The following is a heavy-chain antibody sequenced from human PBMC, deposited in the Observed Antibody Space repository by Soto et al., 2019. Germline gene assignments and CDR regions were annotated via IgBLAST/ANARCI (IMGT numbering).Heavy chain of an antibody. Sequence: SETLSLTCTVSGGSISSYYWSWIRQPPGKGLEWIGYIYYSGSTNYNPSLKSRVTISVDTSKNQFSLKLSYVTAADTAVYYCGRDQRDYYDSSGYLPLDYYYYGMDVWGQGTTGTVS. CDR2: IYYSGST. CDR1: GGSISSYY. CDR3: GRDQRDYYDSSGYLPLDYYYYGMDV. J-gene: IGHJ6*02. D-gene: IGHD3-22*01. V-gene: IGHV4-59*01.